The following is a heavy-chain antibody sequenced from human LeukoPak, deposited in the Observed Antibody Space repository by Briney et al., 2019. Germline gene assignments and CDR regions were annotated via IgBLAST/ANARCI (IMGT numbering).Heavy chain of an antibody. CDR1: GFTFSSYA. CDR2: ISSNGGST. V-gene: IGHV3-64D*09. CDR3: VKDTKQWLVLGYYFDY. J-gene: IGHJ4*02. D-gene: IGHD6-19*01. Sequence: GSLRLSCSASGFTFSSYAMHWVRQAPGKGLEYVSAISSNGGSTYYADSVKGRSTISRDNSKNTLYLQMSSLRAEDTAVYYCVKDTKQWLVLGYYFDYWGQGTLVTVSS.